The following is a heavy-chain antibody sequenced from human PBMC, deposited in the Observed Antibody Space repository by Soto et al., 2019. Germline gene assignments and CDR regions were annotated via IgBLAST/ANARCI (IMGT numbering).Heavy chain of an antibody. CDR1: GGSISSSSYY. CDR3: ARFPQLKRTGIYGMDV. Sequence: SETLSLTCTVSGGSISSSSYYWGWIRQPPGKGLEWIGSIYYSESTYYNPSLKSRVTISVDTSKNQFSLKLSSVTAADTAVYYCARFPQLKRTGIYGMDVWGQGTTVTVSS. CDR2: IYYSEST. J-gene: IGHJ6*02. V-gene: IGHV4-39*01. D-gene: IGHD7-27*01.